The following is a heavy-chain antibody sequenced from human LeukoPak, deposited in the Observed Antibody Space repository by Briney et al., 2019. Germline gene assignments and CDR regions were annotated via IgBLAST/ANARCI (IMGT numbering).Heavy chain of an antibody. J-gene: IGHJ4*02. CDR3: ARPASGYPTGFDY. V-gene: IGHV5-51*01. D-gene: IGHD5-12*01. CDR2: IYPGVSDT. CDR1: GYIFTIGW. Sequence: GDSLKISCKGSGYIFTIGWSRWVRHMPGKAREWMGLIYPGVSDTRYRPSLQGPVTLSDDKCIRTDYLQWSSLKASDTAMYYCARPASGYPTGFDYWGRGTLVTVSS.